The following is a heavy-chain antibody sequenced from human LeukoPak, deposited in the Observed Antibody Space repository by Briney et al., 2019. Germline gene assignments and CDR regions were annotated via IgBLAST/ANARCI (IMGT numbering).Heavy chain of an antibody. CDR3: ARGSTYCSSISCPMINCDY. D-gene: IGHD2-2*01. CDR1: GYTFTSYD. Sequence: GASVKVSCKASGYTFTSYDINWVRQATGQGLEWMGIIDPSGGSTRYPQKFQGRVTMTGDTSTSTVYMELSSLRFEDTAVYYCARGSTYCSSISCPMINCDYWGRGTLVTVSS. J-gene: IGHJ4*02. V-gene: IGHV1-46*01. CDR2: IDPSGGST.